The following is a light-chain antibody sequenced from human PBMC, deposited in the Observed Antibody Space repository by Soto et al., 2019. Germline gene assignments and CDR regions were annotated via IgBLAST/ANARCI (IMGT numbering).Light chain of an antibody. CDR1: KSDVGGYSF. J-gene: IGLJ2*01. CDR3: CSYAGYSNLV. V-gene: IGLV2-23*01. CDR2: ETN. Sequence: QSALTQPASVSGSPGQSITISCTGTKSDVGGYSFVSWYQQHPDKAPQLIIYETNERPSGVSDRFSGSKTGNTASLTISGLQAEDEADYYCCSYAGYSNLVFGGGTKVTVL.